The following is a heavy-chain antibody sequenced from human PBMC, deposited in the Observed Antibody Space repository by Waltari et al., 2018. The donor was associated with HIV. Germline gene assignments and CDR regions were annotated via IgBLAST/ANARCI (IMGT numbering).Heavy chain of an antibody. D-gene: IGHD6-19*01. CDR2: ISSSSRYI. CDR1: GFTFSTYS. J-gene: IGHJ4*02. V-gene: IGHV3-21*01. CDR3: ARDGARQWLVQGGFDY. Sequence: EVQLVESGGGLVKPGGSLRLSCAVSGFTFSTYSMSWVRQAPGKGLEWVLCISSSSRYIYDADSVKGRFTISRDNAKNSLFLQMDSLRAEDTAVYYCARDGARQWLVQGGFDYWGQGALVTVSS.